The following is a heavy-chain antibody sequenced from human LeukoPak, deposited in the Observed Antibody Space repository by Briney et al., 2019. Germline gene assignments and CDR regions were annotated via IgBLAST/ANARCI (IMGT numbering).Heavy chain of an antibody. CDR3: ARERFVYSYGYRTIDY. CDR1: GYTFTSYG. Sequence: GASVKVSCKASGYTFTSYGISWVRQAPGQVLEWMGWISAYNGNTNYAQKLKGRVTMPTDTSTSTAYMELRSMRSDDTAVYYCARERFVYSYGYRTIDYWGQGTLVTVSS. D-gene: IGHD5-18*01. V-gene: IGHV1-18*01. CDR2: ISAYNGNT. J-gene: IGHJ4*02.